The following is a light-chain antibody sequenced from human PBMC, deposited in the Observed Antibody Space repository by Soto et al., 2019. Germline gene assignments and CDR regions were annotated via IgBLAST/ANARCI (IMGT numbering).Light chain of an antibody. Sequence: IVLTHSPDTLSVSPGEIATLSFRAIQRVYSNLAWYQQSPVQAPRLLIHDASTRATGIPARFSGSGSGTEFILTIRSVESEDFAIYYCQQHNDWPTFGQGTRLEIK. CDR3: QQHNDWPT. J-gene: IGKJ5*01. CDR1: QRVYSN. V-gene: IGKV3-15*01. CDR2: DAS.